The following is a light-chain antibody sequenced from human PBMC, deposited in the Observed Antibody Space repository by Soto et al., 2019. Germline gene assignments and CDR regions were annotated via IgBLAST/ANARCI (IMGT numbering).Light chain of an antibody. CDR3: SSYTSSSTYV. CDR2: EVS. J-gene: IGLJ1*01. V-gene: IGLV2-14*01. CDR1: SSDVGGYNY. Sequence: QSVLTQPASVSGSPGQSITISCTGTSSDVGGYNYVSWYQQPPGKAPNLMIYEVSNRPSGVSNRFSGSKSGNTASLTISGLQAEDEADYYCSSYTSSSTYVFGTGTKGTVL.